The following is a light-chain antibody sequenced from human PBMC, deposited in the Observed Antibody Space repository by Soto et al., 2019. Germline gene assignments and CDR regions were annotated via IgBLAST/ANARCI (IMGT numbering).Light chain of an antibody. V-gene: IGKV3-20*01. Sequence: EVLLTQSPGPLSLSPGERATLSYRASQSVSSSDLAWYQQKPGQAPRLLISGASGRATGIPDRFSASGSGTDFTLTISRLEPEDFAVYYCQQYGSSPITFGQGTRLEIK. CDR3: QQYGSSPIT. CDR2: GAS. J-gene: IGKJ5*01. CDR1: QSVSSSD.